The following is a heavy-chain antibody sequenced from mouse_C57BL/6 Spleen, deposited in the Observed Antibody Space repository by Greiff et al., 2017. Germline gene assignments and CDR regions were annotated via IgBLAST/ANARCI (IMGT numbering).Heavy chain of an antibody. D-gene: IGHD2-2*01. CDR3: ARDHLNYGLYAMDY. CDR2: ISDGGSYT. CDR1: GFTFSSYA. J-gene: IGHJ4*01. Sequence: EVKLMESGGGLVKPGGSLKLSCAASGFTFSSYAMSWVRQTPEKRLEWVATISDGGSYTYYPDNVKGRFTISRDNAKNNPYLQMSHLKSEDTAMYYCARDHLNYGLYAMDYWGQGTSVTVSS. V-gene: IGHV5-4*01.